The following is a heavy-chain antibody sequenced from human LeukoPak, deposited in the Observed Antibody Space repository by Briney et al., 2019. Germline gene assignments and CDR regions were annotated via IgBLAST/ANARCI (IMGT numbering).Heavy chain of an antibody. V-gene: IGHV3-7*01. CDR3: ARGGLRYFDWLPTPSDY. Sequence: PGGSLRLSCAASGFTFSSYWMSWVRQAPGKGLEWVANIKQDGSEKYYVDSVKGRFTISRDNAKNSLYLQMNSLRAEDTAVYYCARGGLRYFDWLPTPSDYWGQGTLVTVSS. D-gene: IGHD3-9*01. CDR2: IKQDGSEK. J-gene: IGHJ4*02. CDR1: GFTFSSYW.